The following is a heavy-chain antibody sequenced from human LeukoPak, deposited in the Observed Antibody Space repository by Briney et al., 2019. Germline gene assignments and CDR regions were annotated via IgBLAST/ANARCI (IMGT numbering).Heavy chain of an antibody. CDR1: GFTFSSHA. Sequence: GGSLRLSCAASGFTFSSHAMSWVRQAPGKGLEWVSAISGSGGSTYYADPVKGRFTISRDNAKNTLYLQMNSLRAEDTAMYYCVRAVGGNDGRTFGYWAQGTLVTVSS. CDR2: ISGSGGST. D-gene: IGHD3-3*01. V-gene: IGHV3-23*01. CDR3: VRAVGGNDGRTFGY. J-gene: IGHJ4*02.